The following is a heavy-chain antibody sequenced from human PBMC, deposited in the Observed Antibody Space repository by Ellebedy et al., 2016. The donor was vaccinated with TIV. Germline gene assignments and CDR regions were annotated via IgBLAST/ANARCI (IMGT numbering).Heavy chain of an antibody. CDR3: ARDRNRYCSGGSCSAEIDY. J-gene: IGHJ4*02. CDR2: IYYSGST. Sequence: SETLSLXXTVSGGSISSGGYYWSWIRQHPGKGLEWIGYIYYSGSTYYNPSLKSRVTISVDTSKNQFSLKLSSVTAADTAVYYCARDRNRYCSGGSCSAEIDYWGQGTLVTVSS. V-gene: IGHV4-31*03. CDR1: GGSISSGGYY. D-gene: IGHD2-15*01.